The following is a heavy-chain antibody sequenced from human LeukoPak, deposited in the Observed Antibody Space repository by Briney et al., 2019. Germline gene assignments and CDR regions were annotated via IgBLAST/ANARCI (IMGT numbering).Heavy chain of an antibody. V-gene: IGHV3-66*01. D-gene: IGHD3-22*01. CDR1: GFTVSSNY. Sequence: SGGSLRLSCAASGFTVSSNYMSWVRQAPGKGLEWVSVIYSGGSTYYADSVKGRFTISRDNSKNTLYLQMNSLRAEDTAVYYCAKDYYDSSGPSYYFDYWGQGTLVTVSS. CDR3: AKDYYDSSGPSYYFDY. CDR2: IYSGGST. J-gene: IGHJ4*02.